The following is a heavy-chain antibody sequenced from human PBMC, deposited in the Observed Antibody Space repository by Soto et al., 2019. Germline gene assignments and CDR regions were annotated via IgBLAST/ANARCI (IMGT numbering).Heavy chain of an antibody. V-gene: IGHV1-69*02. CDR1: GGTFSSYT. J-gene: IGHJ4*02. Sequence: QVQLVQSGAEVKKPGSSVKVSCKASGGTFSSYTFSWVRQAPGQGLEWMGRIIPMLGIANYAQKFQGRVTITADKSTRTAYMELSSLRSEDTAVYYCANRGYSYGFVINWGQGTLVTVSS. D-gene: IGHD5-18*01. CDR2: IIPMLGIA. CDR3: ANRGYSYGFVIN.